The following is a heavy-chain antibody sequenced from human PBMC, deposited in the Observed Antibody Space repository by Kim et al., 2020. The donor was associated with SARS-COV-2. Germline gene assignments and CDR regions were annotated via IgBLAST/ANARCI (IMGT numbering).Heavy chain of an antibody. Sequence: SQTLSLTCAISGDSVSSNSAAWNWIRQSPSRGLEWLGRTYYRSKWYNDYAVSVKSRITINPDTSKNQFSLQLNSVTPEDTAVYYCARDRQEGWGTTFKSRFDPWGQGTLVTVSS. CDR2: TYYRSKWYN. CDR3: ARDRQEGWGTTFKSRFDP. J-gene: IGHJ5*02. D-gene: IGHD1-7*01. CDR1: GDSVSSNSAA. V-gene: IGHV6-1*01.